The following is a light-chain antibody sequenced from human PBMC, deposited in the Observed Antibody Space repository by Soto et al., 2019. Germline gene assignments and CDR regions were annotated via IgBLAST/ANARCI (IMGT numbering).Light chain of an antibody. V-gene: IGKV3-15*01. CDR1: QSVSSN. CDR2: GAS. CDR3: QQYNNWPIT. J-gene: IGKJ5*01. Sequence: EIVMTQSPATLSVAPGERATLSCRASQSVSSNLAWYQQKPGQAPRLLIYGASTRATGIPARFSGSGSGTEFTLTIRSLQSEDFAVYYCQQYNNWPITFGQGTRLENK.